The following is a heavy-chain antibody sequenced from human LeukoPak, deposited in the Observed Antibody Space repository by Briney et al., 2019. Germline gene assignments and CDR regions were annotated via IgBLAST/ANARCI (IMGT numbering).Heavy chain of an antibody. J-gene: IGHJ3*02. CDR1: GFTVSSNY. CDR3: ARGIAAAGDAFDI. V-gene: IGHV3-66*01. Sequence: GGSLRLSCAASGFTVSSNYMSWVRQAPGKGVEWVSVIYSGGSTYYADSVKGRFTISRDNSKNTLYLQMNSLRAEDTAVYYCARGIAAAGDAFDIWGQGTMVTVSS. CDR2: IYSGGST. D-gene: IGHD6-13*01.